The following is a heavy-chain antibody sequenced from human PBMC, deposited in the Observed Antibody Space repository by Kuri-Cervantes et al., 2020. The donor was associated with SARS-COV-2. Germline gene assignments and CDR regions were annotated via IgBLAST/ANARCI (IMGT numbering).Heavy chain of an antibody. CDR3: TMEPKYCTGGSCFFRGDHY. Sequence: GESLKISCAGSGFTFYNAWMNWVRQAPGQGLEWVGRIKSRTDGGATDYAAPVIGRFTVSRDDSRNTLYLDMHSLKPEDTAVYYCTMEPKYCTGGSCFFRGDHYWGQGTPVTVSS. D-gene: IGHD2-8*02. V-gene: IGHV3-15*07. J-gene: IGHJ4*02. CDR2: IKSRTDGGAT. CDR1: GFTFYNAW.